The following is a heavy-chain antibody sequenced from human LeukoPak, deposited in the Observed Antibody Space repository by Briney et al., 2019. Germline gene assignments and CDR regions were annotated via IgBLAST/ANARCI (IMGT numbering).Heavy chain of an antibody. D-gene: IGHD1-1*01. CDR2: IYHSGST. J-gene: IGHJ4*02. Sequence: LRLSCAASGFTVSSNYMSWIRQPPGKGLEWIGYIYHSGSTYYNPSLKSRVTISVDRSKNQFSLKLSSVTAADTAVYYCAREPWAGKGDYWGQGTLVTVSS. V-gene: IGHV4-30-2*01. CDR1: GFTVSSNY. CDR3: AREPWAGKGDY.